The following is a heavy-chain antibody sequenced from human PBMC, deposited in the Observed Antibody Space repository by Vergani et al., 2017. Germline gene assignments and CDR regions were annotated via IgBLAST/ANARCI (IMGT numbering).Heavy chain of an antibody. CDR3: AKDGRESGYSYGPAFDY. CDR2: ISSSSSTI. CDR1: GFTFSSYS. V-gene: IGHV3-48*04. D-gene: IGHD5-18*01. Sequence: EVQLVESGGGLVQPGGSLRLSCAASGFTFSSYSMNWVRQAPGKGLEWVSYISSSSSTIYYADSVKGRFTISRDNAKNSLYLQMNSLRAEDTAVYYCAKDGRESGYSYGPAFDYWGQGTLVTVSS. J-gene: IGHJ4*02.